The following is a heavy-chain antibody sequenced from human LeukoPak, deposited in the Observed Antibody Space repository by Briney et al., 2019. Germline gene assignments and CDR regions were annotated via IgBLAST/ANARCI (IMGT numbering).Heavy chain of an antibody. CDR2: ISSNGGST. CDR1: GFTFSSYA. Sequence: GGSLRLSCAASGFTFSSYAMHWVRQAPGKGLEYVSAISSNGGSTYYANSVKGRFTISRDNSKNTLYLQMNSLRAEDTAVYYCAREGARGSGSYHNVGFDYWGQGTLVTVSS. J-gene: IGHJ4*02. D-gene: IGHD3-10*01. CDR3: AREGARGSGSYHNVGFDY. V-gene: IGHV3-64*01.